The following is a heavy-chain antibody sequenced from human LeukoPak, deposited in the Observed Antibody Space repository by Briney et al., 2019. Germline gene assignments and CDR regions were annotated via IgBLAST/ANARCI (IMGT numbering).Heavy chain of an antibody. J-gene: IGHJ3*02. D-gene: IGHD5-24*01. CDR3: ARDRGLYNVAFDI. CDR2: IKQDGSEN. V-gene: IGHV3-7*01. CDR1: GFTFSSSY. Sequence: GGSLRLSCAVSGFTFSSSYMNWVRQAPGEGLEWVANIKQDGSENYYVDSVKGRFTISRDNAQNSLYLQMNSLRAEDTAVYYCARDRGLYNVAFDIWGQGTMVTVSS.